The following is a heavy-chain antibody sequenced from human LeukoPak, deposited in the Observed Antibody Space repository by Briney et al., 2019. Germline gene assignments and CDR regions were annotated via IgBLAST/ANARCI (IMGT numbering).Heavy chain of an antibody. J-gene: IGHJ4*02. CDR1: GFTFSNYA. D-gene: IGHD3-10*01. V-gene: IGHV3-30*04. Sequence: PGGSLRLSCVASGFTFSNYALRWVRQAPGKGLEWVAVIFYDGDTKYYADSVKGRFTISRDNSKNTLYLQMNSLRTEDTTVYYCAKDMDVGGYGSRSYFDYWGQGTLVTVSS. CDR3: AKDMDVGGYGSRSYFDY. CDR2: IFYDGDTK.